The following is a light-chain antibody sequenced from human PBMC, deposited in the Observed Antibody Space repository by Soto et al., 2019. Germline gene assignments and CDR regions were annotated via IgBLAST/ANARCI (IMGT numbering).Light chain of an antibody. CDR2: GAS. CDR1: QSVRSSH. Sequence: EIVLTQSPGTLSLSPGERATLSCTASQSVRSSHLAWYQQKPGQAPRLLMYGASSRATGIPDRFSGSGSGTDFTFTISRLEPEDFAVFYCLQFGSSPYTFGQGTKLEIK. J-gene: IGKJ2*01. CDR3: LQFGSSPYT. V-gene: IGKV3-20*01.